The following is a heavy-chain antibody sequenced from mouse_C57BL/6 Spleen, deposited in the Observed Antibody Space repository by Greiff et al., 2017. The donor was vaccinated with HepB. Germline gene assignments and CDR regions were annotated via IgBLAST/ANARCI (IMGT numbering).Heavy chain of an antibody. CDR3: ARFDVPWGYFDV. CDR2: ISSGSSTI. V-gene: IGHV5-17*01. D-gene: IGHD2-3*01. CDR1: GFTFSDYG. J-gene: IGHJ1*03. Sequence: EVMLVESGGGLVKPGGSLKLSCAASGFTFSDYGMHWVRQAPEKGLEWVAYISSGSSTIYYADTVKGRFTISRDNAKNTLFLQMTSLRSEDTAMYYCARFDVPWGYFDVWGTGTTVTVSS.